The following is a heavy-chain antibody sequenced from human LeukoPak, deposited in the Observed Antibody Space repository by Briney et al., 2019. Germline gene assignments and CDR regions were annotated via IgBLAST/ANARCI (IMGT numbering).Heavy chain of an antibody. CDR1: GFTFSSYA. CDR3: AKDGGLWVSAHWGDS. V-gene: IGHV3-23*01. D-gene: IGHD7-27*01. CDR2: ISGSGGST. Sequence: PRGSLRLSCAASGFTFSSYAMSWVRQAPGKGLEWVSAISGSGGSTYYADSVKGRFTVSRDNSKNTLFLQMNSLRAEDTAVYYCAKDGGLWVSAHWGDSWGRGTLVTVSS. J-gene: IGHJ4*02.